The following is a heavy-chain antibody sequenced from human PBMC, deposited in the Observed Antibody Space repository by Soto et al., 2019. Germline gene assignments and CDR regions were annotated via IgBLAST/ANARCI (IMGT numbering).Heavy chain of an antibody. CDR3: ARGHRHIVVMTAPRGAFDI. CDR1: GYTFTSWD. D-gene: IGHD2-21*02. V-gene: IGHV1-8*01. Sequence: GASVKVSCKASGYTFTSWDVYWVRQAAGQGLEWMGYMNPRSGNTGYAQKFQGRVTMTRNTSISTAYMELSSLRSEDTAVYYCARGHRHIVVMTAPRGAFDIWGQGTMVT. J-gene: IGHJ3*02. CDR2: MNPRSGNT.